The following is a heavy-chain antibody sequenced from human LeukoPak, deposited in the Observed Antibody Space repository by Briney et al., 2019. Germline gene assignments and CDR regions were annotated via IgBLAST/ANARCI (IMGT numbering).Heavy chain of an antibody. D-gene: IGHD2-2*01. V-gene: IGHV3-23*01. CDR1: GFTFSSYG. CDR3: AKVETSGGANCYALDY. CDR2: ISGTGDGT. J-gene: IGHJ4*02. Sequence: GGSLRLSCTASGFTFSSYGMSWVRQAPGKGLEWVSGISGTGDGTYFADSVKGRFTISRDNSKNTVYLQMNSLRAEDTAVYYCAKVETSGGANCYALDYWGQGTLVTVSS.